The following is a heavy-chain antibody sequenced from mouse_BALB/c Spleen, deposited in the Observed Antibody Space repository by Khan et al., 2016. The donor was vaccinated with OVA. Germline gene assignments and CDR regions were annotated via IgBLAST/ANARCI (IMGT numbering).Heavy chain of an antibody. CDR3: ARRNYFGYTFAY. V-gene: IGHV1-77*01. D-gene: IGHD1-2*01. J-gene: IGHJ3*01. Sequence: QVQLQQSGTELARPGASVKLSCKASGYIFTDDYINWVKERTGQGLELIGEISPGSGDIYYNEQFKGKATLTADKYSSPAYMQCSSLPSGDSAVYYCARRNYFGYTFAYWGQGTLVTVSA. CDR1: GYIFTDDY. CDR2: ISPGSGDI.